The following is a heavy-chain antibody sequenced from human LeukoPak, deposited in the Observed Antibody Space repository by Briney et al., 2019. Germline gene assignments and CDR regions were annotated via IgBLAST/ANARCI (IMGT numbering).Heavy chain of an antibody. CDR2: ISSSSSYI. J-gene: IGHJ4*02. Sequence: GGSLRLSCAASGFTFSSYSMNWVRQAPGKGLEWVSSISSSSSYIYYADSVKGRFTISRDNAKNSLYLQMNSLRAEDTAVYYCARGSPIRTYYYDSSGYPFDYWGQGTLVTVSS. CDR1: GFTFSSYS. D-gene: IGHD3-22*01. V-gene: IGHV3-21*01. CDR3: ARGSPIRTYYYDSSGYPFDY.